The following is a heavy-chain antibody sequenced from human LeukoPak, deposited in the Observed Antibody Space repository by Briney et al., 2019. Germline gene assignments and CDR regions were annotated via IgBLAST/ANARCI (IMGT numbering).Heavy chain of an antibody. CDR3: ARVRDSSVVDY. CDR2: IYTSGST. Sequence: SETLSLTCTVSGGSISSGSYYWRWIRQPAGKGLEWIGRIYTSGSTNYNPSLKSRVTISVDTSKNQFSLKLSSVTAADTAVYYCARVRDSSVVDYWGEGTLVTVYS. D-gene: IGHD3/OR15-3a*01. CDR1: GGSISSGSYY. V-gene: IGHV4-61*02. J-gene: IGHJ4*02.